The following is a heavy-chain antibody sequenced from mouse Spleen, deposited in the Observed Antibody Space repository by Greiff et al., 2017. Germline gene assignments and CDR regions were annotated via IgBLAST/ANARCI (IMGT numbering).Heavy chain of an antibody. Sequence: EVNLVESGGGLVKLGGSLKLSCAASGFTFSSYAMSWVRQTPEKRLEWVATISSGGGNTYYPDSVKGRFTISRDNAKNTLYLQMSSLKSEDTAMYYCARRGATSYYYAMDYWGQGTSVTVSS. CDR3: ARRGATSYYYAMDY. CDR2: ISSGGGNT. J-gene: IGHJ4*01. CDR1: GFTFSSYA. V-gene: IGHV5-9*04. D-gene: IGHD3-1*01.